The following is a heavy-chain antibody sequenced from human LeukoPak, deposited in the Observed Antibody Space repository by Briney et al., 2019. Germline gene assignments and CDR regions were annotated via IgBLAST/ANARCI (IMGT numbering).Heavy chain of an antibody. D-gene: IGHD5-12*01. CDR1: GFTFSSYW. V-gene: IGHV3-7*01. J-gene: IGHJ6*02. Sequence: GGSLRLSCAASGFTFSSYWMNWVRQAPGKGLEWVANIKQDGSEKYYVDSVKGRFTISRDNAKNSLYLQMNSLRAEDTAVYYCARVMWLTNYGMDVWGQGTTVTVSS. CDR2: IKQDGSEK. CDR3: ARVMWLTNYGMDV.